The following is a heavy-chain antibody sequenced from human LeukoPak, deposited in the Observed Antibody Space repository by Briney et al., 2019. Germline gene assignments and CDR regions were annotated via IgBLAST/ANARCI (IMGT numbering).Heavy chain of an antibody. CDR1: GFTFSTYN. CDR3: ARRLTASGKHYFDY. D-gene: IGHD2-21*01. Sequence: PGGSLGLSCAASGFTFSTYNMNWVRQAPGKGLEWVSYISSSSGTIYYADSVQGRFTISRDNAKNSLYLQMNSLRAEDTAVYYCARRLTASGKHYFDYWGQGTLVTVSS. J-gene: IGHJ4*02. CDR2: ISSSSGTI. V-gene: IGHV3-48*01.